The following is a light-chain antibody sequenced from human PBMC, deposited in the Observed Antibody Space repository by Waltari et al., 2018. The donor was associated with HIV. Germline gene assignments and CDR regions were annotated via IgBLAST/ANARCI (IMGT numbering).Light chain of an antibody. CDR2: EVT. Sequence: QSALTQPASVSGSPGQSITISCTGTIGDVGGYDYVSWYQQHPGKAPKLMIYEVTYRPSGVSDRFSGSKSGNTASLTISGLQAEDEADYYCTSYRSGSTLVVGGGTKVTVL. CDR1: IGDVGGYDY. J-gene: IGLJ2*01. CDR3: TSYRSGSTLV. V-gene: IGLV2-14*01.